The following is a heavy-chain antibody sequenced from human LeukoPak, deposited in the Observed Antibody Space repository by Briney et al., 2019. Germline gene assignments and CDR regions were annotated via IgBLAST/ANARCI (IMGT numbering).Heavy chain of an antibody. J-gene: IGHJ4*02. V-gene: IGHV4-4*07. CDR1: GGSISSYY. CDR3: ARGNLGSSSDY. CDR2: IYSSGST. Sequence: SETLSLTCTVSGGSISSYYWSWIRQPAGKGLEWIGRIYSSGSTNYSPSLKRRVTMSVDTSKNQFSLKLYSVTAADTAMYYCARGNLGSSSDYWGQGTLVTVSS. D-gene: IGHD6-6*01.